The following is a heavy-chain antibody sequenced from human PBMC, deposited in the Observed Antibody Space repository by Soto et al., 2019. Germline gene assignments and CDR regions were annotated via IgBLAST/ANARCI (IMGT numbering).Heavy chain of an antibody. J-gene: IGHJ4*02. CDR2: IKYDGSNK. CDR1: GYSFSSYG. CDR3: AKDLAAFGTGGRSPFAH. V-gene: IGHV3-30*18. D-gene: IGHD1-1*01. Sequence: QVQLVESGGGVVQPGRSLRLSCAASGYSFSSYGMHWVRQAPGKGLEWVTVIKYDGSNKYYADSVKGRFTISRDNTKKTIYLEMSSLSAEDTGVYNCAKDLAAFGTGGRSPFAHWGQGTRVTVPS.